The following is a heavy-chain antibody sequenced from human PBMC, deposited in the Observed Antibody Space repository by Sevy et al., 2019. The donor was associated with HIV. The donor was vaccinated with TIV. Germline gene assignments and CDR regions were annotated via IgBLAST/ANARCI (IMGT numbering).Heavy chain of an antibody. Sequence: GPLRLSCAASGFTFSSYAMSWVRQAPGKGLEWVSAISGSGGSTYYADSVKGRFTISRDNSKNTLYLQMNSLRAEDTAVYYCAKVTAALEDYYYGMDVWGQGTTVTVSS. CDR2: ISGSGGST. CDR3: AKVTAALEDYYYGMDV. V-gene: IGHV3-23*01. J-gene: IGHJ6*02. CDR1: GFTFSSYA. D-gene: IGHD6-13*01.